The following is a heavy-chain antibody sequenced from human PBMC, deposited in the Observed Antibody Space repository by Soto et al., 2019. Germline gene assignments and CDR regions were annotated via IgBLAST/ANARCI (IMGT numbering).Heavy chain of an antibody. V-gene: IGHV4-39*01. CDR3: ARHLWSGYSPHYYYYYMDV. Sequence: SETLSLTCTVSGGSISSSSYYWGWTRQPPGKGLEWIGSIYYSGSTNYNPSLKSRVTISVDTSKNQFSLKLSSVTAADTAVYYCARHLWSGYSPHYYYYYMDVWGKGTTVTVSS. J-gene: IGHJ6*03. CDR1: GGSISSSSYY. D-gene: IGHD3-3*01. CDR2: IYYSGST.